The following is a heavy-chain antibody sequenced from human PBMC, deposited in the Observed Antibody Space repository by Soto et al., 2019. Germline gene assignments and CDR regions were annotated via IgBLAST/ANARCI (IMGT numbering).Heavy chain of an antibody. CDR1: GFTFSSYA. CDR3: ARDQGPTLRLGELSPNPFDY. CDR2: ISYDGSNK. V-gene: IGHV3-30-3*01. Sequence: GGSLRLSCAASGFTFSSYAMHWVRQAPGKGLEWVAVISYDGSNKYYADSVKGRFTISRDNSKNTLYLQMNSLRAEDTAVYYCARDQGPTLRLGELSPNPFDYWGQGTLVTVSS. D-gene: IGHD3-16*02. J-gene: IGHJ4*02.